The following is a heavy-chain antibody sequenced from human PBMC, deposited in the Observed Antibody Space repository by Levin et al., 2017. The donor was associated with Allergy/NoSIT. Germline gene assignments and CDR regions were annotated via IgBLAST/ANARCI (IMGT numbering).Heavy chain of an antibody. CDR1: GGSINTYY. V-gene: IGHV4-4*07. D-gene: IGHD3-10*01. CDR3: ARDRRFQVYYSNGMDV. Sequence: SETLSLTCTVSGGSINTYYWAWIRQSAGKGLEWIGQIYSSGTTKYNPSLKSRVTISVDTSKNQFSLKVTSVTAADTAVYYCARDRRFQVYYSNGMDVWGQGTTVTVSS. J-gene: IGHJ6*02. CDR2: IYSSGTT.